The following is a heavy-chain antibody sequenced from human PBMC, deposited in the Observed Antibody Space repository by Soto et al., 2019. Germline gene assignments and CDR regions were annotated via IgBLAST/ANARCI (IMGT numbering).Heavy chain of an antibody. V-gene: IGHV5-51*01. CDR1: GYSFTSYW. J-gene: IGHJ6*02. Sequence: PGESLKISCKVSGYSFTSYWIGGVRQMPGKGLEWMGIIYPGDSDTRYSPSFQGQVTISADKSISTAYLQWSSLKASDTAMYYCARHASTDIVVVPAAKAHYYYYYGMDVWGQGTTVTVSS. CDR3: ARHASTDIVVVPAAKAHYYYYYGMDV. CDR2: IYPGDSDT. D-gene: IGHD2-2*01.